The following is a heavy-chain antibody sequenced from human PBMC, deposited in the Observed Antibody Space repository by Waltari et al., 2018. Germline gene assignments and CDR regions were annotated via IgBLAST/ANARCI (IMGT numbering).Heavy chain of an antibody. CDR2: INHNGNR. V-gene: IGHV4-34*02. D-gene: IGHD2-8*02. J-gene: IGHJ6*02. CDR1: GGSVSGYY. CDR3: VRLEDCSGPGGNCYSGDPFALDV. Sequence: QVQLQQWGAGQLQPSETLSLTCAVYGGSVSGYYWGWIRPPPGKGLGWIGEINHNGNRNYNPSLRSRITMLVDTSRSQFSLKVNSVTAADTAVYYCVRLEDCSGPGGNCYSGDPFALDVWGQGTMVTVSS.